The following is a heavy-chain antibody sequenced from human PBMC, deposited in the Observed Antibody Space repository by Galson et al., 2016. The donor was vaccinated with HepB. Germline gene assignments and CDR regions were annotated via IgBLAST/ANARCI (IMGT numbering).Heavy chain of an antibody. CDR1: QFTFSGYV. D-gene: IGHD3-16*01. Sequence: SCAASQFTFSGYVMRWVRQAPGKGLEWVSTMSGSGDRTYYADSVRGRFTISRDNSKNTLFLQMNSLRVEDTAVYFCVKDIPDYYDPDGSYPSKRGRGTLVSVSS. V-gene: IGHV3-23*01. CDR2: MSGSGDRT. CDR3: VKDIPDYYDPDGSYPSK. J-gene: IGHJ1*01.